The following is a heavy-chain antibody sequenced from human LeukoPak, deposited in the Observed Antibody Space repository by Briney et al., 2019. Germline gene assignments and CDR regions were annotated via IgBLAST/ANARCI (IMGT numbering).Heavy chain of an antibody. J-gene: IGHJ4*02. CDR2: INPNSGGT. V-gene: IGHV1-2*02. Sequence: ASVKVSCKASGGTFSSYAISWVRQAPGQGLEWMGWINPNSGGTNYAQKFQGRVTMTRDTSISTAYMELSRLRSDDTAVYYCARERIAAAGTGGNFDYWGQGTLVTVSS. CDR3: ARERIAAAGTGGNFDY. CDR1: GGTFSSYA. D-gene: IGHD6-13*01.